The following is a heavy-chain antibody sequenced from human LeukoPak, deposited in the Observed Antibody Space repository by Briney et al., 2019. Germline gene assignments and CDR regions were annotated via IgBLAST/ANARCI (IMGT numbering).Heavy chain of an antibody. Sequence: GGSLRLSCAASGFTFSSYWMSWVRQAPGKGLEWVANIKQDGSQTDYLDSVKGRFTVYRDNTKNSLYLQMNSLRAEDTAVYYCARRAGAYSHPYDYWGQGTLVTVSS. CDR3: ARRAGAYSHPYDY. J-gene: IGHJ4*02. V-gene: IGHV3-7*01. D-gene: IGHD4/OR15-4a*01. CDR2: IKQDGSQT. CDR1: GFTFSSYW.